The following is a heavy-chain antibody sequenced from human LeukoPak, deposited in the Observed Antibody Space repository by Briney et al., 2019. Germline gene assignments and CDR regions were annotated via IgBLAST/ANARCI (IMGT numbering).Heavy chain of an antibody. CDR3: ARDLGVKYYSGSSGYFDY. CDR2: IYYSVST. Sequence: SETPSLTCTVSGGSISSSSFYWGWIRQPPGKGLEWIGIIYYSVSTYYNPSLKSRVTISVDTSKNQFSLKLSSVTAADTAAYYCARDLGVKYYSGSSGYFDYWGQGTLVTVSS. V-gene: IGHV4-39*07. J-gene: IGHJ4*02. D-gene: IGHD3-22*01. CDR1: GGSISSSSFY.